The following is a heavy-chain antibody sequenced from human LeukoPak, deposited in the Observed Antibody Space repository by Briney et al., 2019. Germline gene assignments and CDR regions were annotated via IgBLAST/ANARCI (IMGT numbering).Heavy chain of an antibody. CDR2: ISYDGSNK. D-gene: IGHD2-2*01. V-gene: IGHV3-30-3*01. J-gene: IGHJ4*02. CDR1: GFTFSSYA. CDR3: ASPECSSTSCYRPFDY. Sequence: GGSLRLSCAASGFTFSSYAMHWIRQAPGKGLEWVAVISYDGSNKYYADSVKGRFTISRDNSKNTLYLQMNSLRAEDTAVYYCASPECSSTSCYRPFDYWGQGTLVTVSS.